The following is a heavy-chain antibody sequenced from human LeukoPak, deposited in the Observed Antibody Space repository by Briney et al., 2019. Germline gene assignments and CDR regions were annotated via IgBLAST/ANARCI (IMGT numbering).Heavy chain of an antibody. Sequence: PSQTLSLTCTVSGGSISSGGYYWSWIRQHPGKGLEWIGYIYYSGSTYYNPSLKSRVTISVDTSKNQFSLKLSSVTAADTAVYYCARVPSANFGYCSSTSCYTTGNWFDPWGQGTLVTVSS. CDR3: ARVPSANFGYCSSTSCYTTGNWFDP. V-gene: IGHV4-31*03. J-gene: IGHJ5*02. CDR2: IYYSGST. CDR1: GGSISSGGYY. D-gene: IGHD2-2*02.